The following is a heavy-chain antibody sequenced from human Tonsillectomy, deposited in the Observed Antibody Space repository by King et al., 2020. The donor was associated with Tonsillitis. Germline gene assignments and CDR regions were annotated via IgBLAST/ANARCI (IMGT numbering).Heavy chain of an antibody. CDR1: GFTFRSYA. CDR3: VHIDYGDYEGVY. CDR2: ISSNGGST. Sequence: VQLVESGGGLVQPGGSLRLSCSASGFTFRSYAMHWVRQAPGKGLEYVSAISSNGGSTYYADSVKGRFTISRDNSKNTLYLQMSSLRADDAAVYYCVHIDYGDYEGVYWGQGTLVTVSS. J-gene: IGHJ4*02. D-gene: IGHD4-17*01. V-gene: IGHV3-64D*06.